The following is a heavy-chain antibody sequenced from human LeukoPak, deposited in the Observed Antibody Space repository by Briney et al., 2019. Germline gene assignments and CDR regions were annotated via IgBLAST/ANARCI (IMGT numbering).Heavy chain of an antibody. CDR2: INPNSGGT. CDR3: ARALYYDYVWGSFDY. CDR1: GYTFTGYY. Sequence: ASVKASCKASGYTFTGYYMHWVRQAPGQGLEWMGRINPNSGGTNYAQKFQGRVTMTRDTSISTAYMELSRLRSDDTAVYYCARALYYDYVWGSFDYWGQGTLVTVSS. D-gene: IGHD3-16*01. V-gene: IGHV1-2*06. J-gene: IGHJ4*02.